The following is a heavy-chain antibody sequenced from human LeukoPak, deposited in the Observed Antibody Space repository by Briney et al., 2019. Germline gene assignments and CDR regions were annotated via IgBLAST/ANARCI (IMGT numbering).Heavy chain of an antibody. V-gene: IGHV3-21*01. CDR3: ATSIAVPDDFDY. CDR2: ISSSSSYI. CDR1: GFTFSSYS. D-gene: IGHD6-19*01. J-gene: IGHJ4*02. Sequence: PGGSLRLSCAASGFTFSSYSMNWVRQAPGKGLEWVSSISSSSSYIYYADSVKGRFTISRDNAKNSLYLQMNSLRAEDTAVYYCATSIAVPDDFDYWGRGTLVTVSS.